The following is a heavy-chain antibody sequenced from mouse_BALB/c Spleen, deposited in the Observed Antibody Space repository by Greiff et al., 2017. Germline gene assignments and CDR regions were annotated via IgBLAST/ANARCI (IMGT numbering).Heavy chain of an antibody. J-gene: IGHJ4*01. Sequence: VQLQQSGAELVKPGASVKLSCKASGYTFTSYYMYWVKQRPGQGLEWIGEINPSNGGTNFNEKFKSKATLTVDKSSSTAYMQLSSLTSEDSAVYYCTRWLLNYDAMDYWGQGTSVTVSS. CDR1: GYTFTSYY. V-gene: IGHV1S81*02. CDR3: TRWLLNYDAMDY. D-gene: IGHD2-3*01. CDR2: INPSNGGT.